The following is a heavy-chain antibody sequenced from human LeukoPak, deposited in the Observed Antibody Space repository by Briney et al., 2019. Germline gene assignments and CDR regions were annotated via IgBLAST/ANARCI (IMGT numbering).Heavy chain of an antibody. CDR2: ISYDGSNK. D-gene: IGHD1-7*01. V-gene: IGHV3-30*04. J-gene: IGHJ4*02. Sequence: GGSLRLSCAASGFTFSSYAMHWVRQAPGKGLEWVAVISYDGSNKYYADSVKGRFTISRDNSKNTLYLQMNSLRAEDTVLYYCARETNYQYCSDYWGQGTLVTVSS. CDR3: ARETNYQYCSDY. CDR1: GFTFSSYA.